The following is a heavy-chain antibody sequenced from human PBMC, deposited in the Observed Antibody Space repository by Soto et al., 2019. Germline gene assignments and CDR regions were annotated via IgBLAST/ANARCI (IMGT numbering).Heavy chain of an antibody. CDR2: ISAYNGNT. CDR1: DYTFTDYG. D-gene: IGHD4-17*01. J-gene: IGHJ5*02. CDR3: AREANDYGDYVRWFDP. Sequence: ASVKVSCKASDYTFTDYGITWVRQAPGRGLEWMGWISAYNGNTNYAQRLQGRVTISVDTSKNQFSLKLSSVTAADTAVYYCAREANDYGDYVRWFDPWGQGTLVTVSS. V-gene: IGHV1-18*04.